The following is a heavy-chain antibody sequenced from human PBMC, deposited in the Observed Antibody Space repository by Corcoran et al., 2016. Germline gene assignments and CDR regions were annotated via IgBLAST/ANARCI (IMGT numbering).Heavy chain of an antibody. CDR3: ARQDYYGSGSYFYFDY. D-gene: IGHD3-10*01. CDR1: GYSFTSYW. J-gene: IGHJ4*02. Sequence: EVQLVQSGAEVKKPGESLKISCKGSGYSFTSYWIGWVRQMPGKGLEWMGIIYPGDSDTRYSPSFQGQVTISADKSISTAYLQWSSMKASDTAMYYCARQDYYGSGSYFYFDYWGQGTLVTVSS. CDR2: IYPGDSDT. V-gene: IGHV5-51*01.